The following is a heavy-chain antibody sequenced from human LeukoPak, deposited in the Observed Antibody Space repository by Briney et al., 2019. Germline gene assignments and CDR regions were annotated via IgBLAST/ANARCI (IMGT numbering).Heavy chain of an antibody. Sequence: PGESLKISCKGSGYSINNYWIGWVRQMPGKGLEWMGIIYPGDSDTRYSPSFQGQVTISADKSISTAYLQWSSLKASDTAMYYCARQSAYSSSWYEWFDPWGQGTLVTVSS. J-gene: IGHJ5*02. CDR1: GYSINNYW. D-gene: IGHD6-13*01. CDR2: IYPGDSDT. V-gene: IGHV5-51*01. CDR3: ARQSAYSSSWYEWFDP.